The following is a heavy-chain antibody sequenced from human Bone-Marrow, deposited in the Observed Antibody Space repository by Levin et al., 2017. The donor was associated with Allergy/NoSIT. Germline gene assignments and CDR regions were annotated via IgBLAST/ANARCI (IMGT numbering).Heavy chain of an antibody. J-gene: IGHJ6*02. CDR2: VYPADSDA. CDR3: AKIDSHSGYGMNV. D-gene: IGHD2-15*01. V-gene: IGHV5-51*01. Sequence: VASVKVSCQGSGYSFISYWIAWVRQMPGKGLEWMGSVYPADSDATYNPSFLGQVSLSVDKSLKTAYLQWSRLKPSDTAMYYCAKIDSHSGYGMNVWGQGTTVTVSS. CDR1: GYSFISYW.